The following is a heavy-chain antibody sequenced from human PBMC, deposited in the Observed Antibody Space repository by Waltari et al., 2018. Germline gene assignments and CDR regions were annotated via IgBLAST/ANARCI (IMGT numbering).Heavy chain of an antibody. CDR3: ARALPNYYDSSGYSSYFDY. Sequence: QVQLQESGPGLVKPSETLSLTCTVSGGSISSYYWSWTRQPPGKGLEWIGYIYTSGSTNYNPSLKSRVTISVDTSKNQFSLKLSSVTAADTAVYYCARALPNYYDSSGYSSYFDYWGQGTLVTVSS. V-gene: IGHV4-4*09. CDR2: IYTSGST. D-gene: IGHD3-22*01. CDR1: GGSISSYY. J-gene: IGHJ4*02.